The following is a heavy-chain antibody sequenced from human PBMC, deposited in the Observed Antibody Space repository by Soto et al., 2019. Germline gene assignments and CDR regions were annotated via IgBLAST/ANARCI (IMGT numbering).Heavy chain of an antibody. Sequence: EVQLLESGGGLVQPGGSLRLSCAASGFTFSSYAMSWVRQAPGKGLDWVSSISASGGTTYYADSVKGRFTMSRDNFKNTLFLQMNSLRAEDTAVYYCAKDIRGAAYWGQGTLVTVSS. V-gene: IGHV3-23*01. CDR2: ISASGGTT. CDR3: AKDIRGAAY. J-gene: IGHJ4*02. D-gene: IGHD2-15*01. CDR1: GFTFSSYA.